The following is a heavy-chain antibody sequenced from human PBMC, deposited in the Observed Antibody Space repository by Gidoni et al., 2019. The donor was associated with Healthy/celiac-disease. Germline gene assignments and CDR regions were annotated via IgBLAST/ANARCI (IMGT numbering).Heavy chain of an antibody. D-gene: IGHD3-22*01. CDR2: IRSKANSYAT. CDR1: GFTFSGSA. Sequence: EVQLVESGGGLVQPGGSLNLSCAASGFTFSGSAMHWVRQASGKGLGWVGRIRSKANSYATAYAASVKGRFTISRDDSKNTAYLQMNSLKTEDTAVYYCTRRSPDTDYWGQGTLVTVSS. V-gene: IGHV3-73*02. CDR3: TRRSPDTDY. J-gene: IGHJ4*02.